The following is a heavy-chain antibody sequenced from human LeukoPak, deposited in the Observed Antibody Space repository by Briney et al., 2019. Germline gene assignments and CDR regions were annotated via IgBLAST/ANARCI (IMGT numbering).Heavy chain of an antibody. CDR2: IYHSGGT. Sequence: SETLSLTCTVSGYSINSGYTWGWIRQPPGKGLEWIGNIYHSGGTYYNPSLKSRVTISVDTSKNQFSLMLTSVTAADTAVYYCARMGEHYYDSGKLWPAWFDLWGQGTLVTVSS. D-gene: IGHD3-10*01. CDR3: ARMGEHYYDSGKLWPAWFDL. V-gene: IGHV4-38-2*02. J-gene: IGHJ5*02. CDR1: GYSINSGYT.